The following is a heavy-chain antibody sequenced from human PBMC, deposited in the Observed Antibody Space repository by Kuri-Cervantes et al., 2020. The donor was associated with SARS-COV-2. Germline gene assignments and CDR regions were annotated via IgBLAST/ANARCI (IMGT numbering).Heavy chain of an antibody. V-gene: IGHV3-7*01. J-gene: IGHJ4*02. D-gene: IGHD5-18*01. CDR3: ARDGDTAMVIGY. CDR2: IKQDGSEK. CDR1: GFTFSSYW. Sequence: GESLKISCAASGFTFSSYWMHWVRQAPGKGLEWVANIKQDGSEKYYVDSVKGRFTISRDNSKNTLYLQMNSLRAEDTAVYYCARDGDTAMVIGYWGQGTLVTVSS.